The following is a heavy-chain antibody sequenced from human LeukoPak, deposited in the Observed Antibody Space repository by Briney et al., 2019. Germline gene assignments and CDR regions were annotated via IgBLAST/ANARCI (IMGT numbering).Heavy chain of an antibody. Sequence: GGSLRLSCAASGFTVSSNYMSWVRQAPGKGLEWVSVIYSGGSTYYADSVKGRFTISRDNAKNSLYLQMNSLRAEDTAVYYCASFNYDSRGVDWGQGTLVTVSS. CDR3: ASFNYDSRGVD. V-gene: IGHV3-66*01. CDR1: GFTVSSNY. D-gene: IGHD3-22*01. CDR2: IYSGGST. J-gene: IGHJ1*01.